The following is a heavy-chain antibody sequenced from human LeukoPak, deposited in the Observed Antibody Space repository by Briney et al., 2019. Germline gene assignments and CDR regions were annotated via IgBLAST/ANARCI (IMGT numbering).Heavy chain of an antibody. J-gene: IGHJ6*02. CDR2: IIPIFGTA. Sequence: SVKVACKASGGTVSSYAISWVRQAPGQGLEWMGGIIPIFGTANYAQKFQGRVTITADESTSTAYMELSSLRSEDTAVYYCARDLYRIAAAGKRSPDLYYYYGMDVWRQGTTVTVSS. V-gene: IGHV1-69*13. CDR3: ARDLYRIAAAGKRSPDLYYYYGMDV. D-gene: IGHD6-13*01. CDR1: GGTVSSYA.